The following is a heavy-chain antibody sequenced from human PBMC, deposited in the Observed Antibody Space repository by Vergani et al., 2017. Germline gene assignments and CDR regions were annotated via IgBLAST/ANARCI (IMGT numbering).Heavy chain of an antibody. CDR2: INPNSGGT. V-gene: IGHV1-2*02. Sequence: QVQLVQSGAEVKKPGASVKVSCKVSGYTLTELSMHWVRQAPGQGLEWMGWINPNSGGTNYAQKFQGMVTKTRDTSISTAYMELSRLRSDDTAVYYCARGFRDFTMVRVGINGDALDIWGQGTMVTVSS. CDR3: ARGFRDFTMVRVGINGDALDI. J-gene: IGHJ3*02. CDR1: GYTLTELS. D-gene: IGHD3-10*01.